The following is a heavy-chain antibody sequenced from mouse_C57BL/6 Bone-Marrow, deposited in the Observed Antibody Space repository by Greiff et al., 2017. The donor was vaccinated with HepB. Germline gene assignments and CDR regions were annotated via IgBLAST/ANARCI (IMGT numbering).Heavy chain of an antibody. CDR1: GFTFTDYY. Sequence: EVKLVESGGGLVQPGGSLSLSCAASGFTFTDYYMSWVRQPPGKALEWLGFIRNKANGYTTEYSASVKGRFTISRDNSQSILYLQMNALRAEDSATYYCARCPLITTVVAPYWYFDVWGTGTTVTVSS. J-gene: IGHJ1*03. V-gene: IGHV7-3*01. CDR2: IRNKANGYTT. D-gene: IGHD1-1*01. CDR3: ARCPLITTVVAPYWYFDV.